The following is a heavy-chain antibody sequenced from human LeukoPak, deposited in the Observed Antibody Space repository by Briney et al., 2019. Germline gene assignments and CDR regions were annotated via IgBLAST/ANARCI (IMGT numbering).Heavy chain of an antibody. CDR1: GFTFSSYA. Sequence: GGSLRLSCAASGFTFSSYAMSWVRQAPGKGLEWVSAISGSGGSTYYADSVKGRFTISRDNSKNTLYLQMNSLRAEDTAVYYCAKPGIAVAGTAGAFDIWGQGTLVTVSS. CDR2: ISGSGGST. D-gene: IGHD6-19*01. J-gene: IGHJ3*02. V-gene: IGHV3-23*01. CDR3: AKPGIAVAGTAGAFDI.